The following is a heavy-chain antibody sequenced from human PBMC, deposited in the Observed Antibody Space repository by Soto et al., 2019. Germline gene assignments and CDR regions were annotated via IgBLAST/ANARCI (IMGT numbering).Heavy chain of an antibody. CDR3: VRNYGGNSQFFDL. Sequence: QVELQESGPGLVKPLETLSLTCSVSGDGISRSYWSWIRQSPGKGLEWIGYFFHTGTALYNPSLKSRVTMSVDRSKNQFSLKLDSVSAADTAVYFCVRNYGGNSQFFDLWGPGTLVTVSA. CDR1: GDGISRSY. V-gene: IGHV4-59*01. J-gene: IGHJ2*01. D-gene: IGHD4-17*01. CDR2: FFHTGTA.